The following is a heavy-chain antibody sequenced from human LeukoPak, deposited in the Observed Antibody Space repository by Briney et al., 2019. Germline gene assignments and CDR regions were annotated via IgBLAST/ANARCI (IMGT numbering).Heavy chain of an antibody. CDR2: INHSGST. Sequence: SETLSLTCAVYGRSFSGYYWTWVRQPPGKGLEWIGEINHSGSTNYNPSLKSRVTISVDTSKNQFSLKLSSVTAADTAVYYCASPTSYCSSSSCWDAFDIWGQGTMVTVSS. V-gene: IGHV4-34*01. CDR1: GRSFSGYY. D-gene: IGHD2-2*01. CDR3: ASPTSYCSSSSCWDAFDI. J-gene: IGHJ3*02.